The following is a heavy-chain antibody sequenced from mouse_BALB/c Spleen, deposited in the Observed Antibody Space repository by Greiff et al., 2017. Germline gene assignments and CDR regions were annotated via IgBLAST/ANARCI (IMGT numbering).Heavy chain of an antibody. D-gene: IGHD2-4*01. CDR3: ARIYYDYDVLAY. V-gene: IGHV1-67*01. CDR2: ISTYSGNT. J-gene: IGHJ3*01. Sequence: QVQLQQSGPELVRPGVSVKISCKGSGYTFTDYAMHWVKQSHAKSLEWIGVISTYSGNTNYNQKFKGKATVTVDKSSSTAYMELARLTSEDSAIYYCARIYYDYDVLAYWGQGTLVTVSA. CDR1: GYTFTDYA.